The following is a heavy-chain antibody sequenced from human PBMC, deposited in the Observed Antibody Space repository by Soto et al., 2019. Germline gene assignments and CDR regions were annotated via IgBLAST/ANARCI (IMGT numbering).Heavy chain of an antibody. Sequence: PGGSLRLSCAAPGFTFSSYGMHWVRQAPGKGLEWAAVISYDGSNKYYVDSVKGRFTISRDNAKNSLYLQMNSLRAEDTAVYYCTRGPRPISTGTGAYWGQGTQVTVSS. V-gene: IGHV3-30*03. CDR1: GFTFSSYG. J-gene: IGHJ4*02. CDR2: ISYDGSNK. D-gene: IGHD3-10*01. CDR3: TRGPRPISTGTGAY.